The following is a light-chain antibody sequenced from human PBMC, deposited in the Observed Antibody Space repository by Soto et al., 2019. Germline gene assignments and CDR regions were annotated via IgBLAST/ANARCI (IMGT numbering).Light chain of an antibody. Sequence: DNQMTQSPSSLSVSVGDRVTITCRASQSISSYLNWYQQKPGKAPKLLIYAASSLQSGVPSRFSGSGSGTDFTLTISSLQPEDFATYYCQQSYSTPYTFGQWTKLEIK. CDR2: AAS. CDR1: QSISSY. CDR3: QQSYSTPYT. V-gene: IGKV1-39*01. J-gene: IGKJ2*01.